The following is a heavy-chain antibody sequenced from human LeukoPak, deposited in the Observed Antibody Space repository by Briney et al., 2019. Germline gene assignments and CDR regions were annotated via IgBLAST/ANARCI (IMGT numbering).Heavy chain of an antibody. CDR3: VRRFDY. CDR2: TSDSGKTI. V-gene: IGHV3-48*03. Sequence: GGPLRLSCAASGFTFSSHEMNWVRQAPGKGLEWVSYTSDSGKTIYYADSVKGRFTISRDNARNSLYPQMNSLRAEDMAVYYCVRRFDYWGQGNLVTVSS. J-gene: IGHJ4*02. CDR1: GFTFSSHE.